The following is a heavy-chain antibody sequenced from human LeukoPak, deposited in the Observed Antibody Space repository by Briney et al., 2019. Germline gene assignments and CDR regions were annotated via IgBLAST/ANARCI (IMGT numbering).Heavy chain of an antibody. Sequence: SVKVSCKASGGTFSTYATSWVRQAPGQGLEWMGGIIPMFGKANYAQKFQGRVTITADESTSTAYMELSSLRSDDTAVYYCARGWLAETTVVTPYNYWGQGTLVTVSS. D-gene: IGHD4-23*01. V-gene: IGHV1-69*13. CDR2: IIPMFGKA. CDR3: ARGWLAETTVVTPYNY. CDR1: GGTFSTYA. J-gene: IGHJ4*02.